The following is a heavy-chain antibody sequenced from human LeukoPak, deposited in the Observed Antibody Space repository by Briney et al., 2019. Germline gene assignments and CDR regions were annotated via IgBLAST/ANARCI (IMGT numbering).Heavy chain of an antibody. D-gene: IGHD6-19*01. Sequence: PSQTLSLTCTVSGGSIISYYWGWIRHPPGKGLEWIGYIYYSGSNNYNPSLKSRVPISVDTSKNQFSLKLSSVTAADTAVYSCVREDGSSGWYPFFDYWGQGTLVTVSS. J-gene: IGHJ4*02. CDR2: IYYSGSN. CDR1: GGSIISYY. CDR3: VREDGSSGWYPFFDY. V-gene: IGHV4-59*01.